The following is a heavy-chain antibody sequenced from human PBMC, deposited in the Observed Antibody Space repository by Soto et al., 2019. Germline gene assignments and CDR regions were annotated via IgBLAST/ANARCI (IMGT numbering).Heavy chain of an antibody. CDR1: GFTFSSHA. D-gene: IGHD2-15*01. CDR3: ARDLWWYLH. Sequence: EVPLLESGGGLVQPGGALRLSCAASGFTFSSHAMSWVRQAPGKGLEWISSISAGSEGAYYADSVKGRFTISRDNSNNTLYLQMNSLRAEDPAVYYCARDLWWYLHWGQGTMVTVSS. CDR2: ISAGSEGA. J-gene: IGHJ4*02. V-gene: IGHV3-23*01.